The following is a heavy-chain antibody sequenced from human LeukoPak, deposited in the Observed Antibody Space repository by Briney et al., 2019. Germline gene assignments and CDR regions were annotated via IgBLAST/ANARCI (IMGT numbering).Heavy chain of an antibody. J-gene: IGHJ5*02. D-gene: IGHD2-21*01. Sequence: GGSLRHSCADSLFTFSSIDMNSVRQAPGKGLEWVSSISTSSRYIYYRDSVKGRFTISRDDAKNSLYLQMVSLSVEDKSGYLGGRAIYSGSTCYLRRSWFDPWGQGTLVTVSS. CDR2: ISTSSRYI. CDR1: LFTFSSID. CDR3: GRAIYSGSTCYLRRSWFDP. V-gene: IGHV3-21*04.